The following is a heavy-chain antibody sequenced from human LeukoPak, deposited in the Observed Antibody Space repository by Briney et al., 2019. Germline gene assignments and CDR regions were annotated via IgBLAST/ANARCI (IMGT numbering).Heavy chain of an antibody. Sequence: GGSLRLSCAASGFSFSSYSMNWARQAPGKGLEWLSYIDDRGSPIKYADSVEGRFTISRDNAKNSLSLQMNGLRGEDTAVYYCVRGGTGNGNYFDFWGQGTLLTVSS. V-gene: IGHV3-48*01. J-gene: IGHJ4*02. CDR2: IDDRGSPI. D-gene: IGHD1-1*01. CDR1: GFSFSSYS. CDR3: VRGGTGNGNYFDF.